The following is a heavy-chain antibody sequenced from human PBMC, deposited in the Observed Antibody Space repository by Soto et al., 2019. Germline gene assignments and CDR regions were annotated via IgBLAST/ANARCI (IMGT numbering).Heavy chain of an antibody. V-gene: IGHV3-7*04. CDR3: ARVIYDILTGYSPDYYYYMDV. CDR2: IKQDGSEK. CDR1: GFTFSSYW. D-gene: IGHD3-9*01. Sequence: GGSLRLSCAASGFTFSSYWMSWVRQAPGKGLEWVANIKQDGSEKYYVDSVKGRFTISRDNAKNSLYLQMNSLRAEDTAVYYCARVIYDILTGYSPDYYYYMDVWGKGTTVTVSS. J-gene: IGHJ6*03.